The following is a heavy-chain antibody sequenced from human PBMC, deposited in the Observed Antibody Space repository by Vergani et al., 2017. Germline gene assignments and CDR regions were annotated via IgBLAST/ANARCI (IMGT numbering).Heavy chain of an antibody. CDR2: ISYDGSNK. CDR1: GFTFSSYR. J-gene: IGHJ6*02. D-gene: IGHD3-22*01. Sequence: QVQLVEFGGGVVQPGRSLRLSCAASGFTFSSYRMHWVRQAPGKGLEWVAVISYDGSNKYYADSVKGRFTISRDNSKNTLYLQMNSLRAEDTAVYYCARGLYDSSGYYYYYYYGMDVWGQGTTVTVSS. CDR3: ARGLYDSSGYYYYYYYGMDV. V-gene: IGHV3-30*03.